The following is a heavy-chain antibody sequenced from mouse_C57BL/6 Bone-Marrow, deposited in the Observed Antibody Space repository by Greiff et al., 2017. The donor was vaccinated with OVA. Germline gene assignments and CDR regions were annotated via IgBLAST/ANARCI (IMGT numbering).Heavy chain of an antibody. J-gene: IGHJ2*01. Sequence: QVQLQQPGAELVKPGASVKLSCKASGYTFTSYWMQWVKQRPGQGLEWIGEIDPSDSHTNYNQKFKGKATLTVDTSSSTAYMQLSSLTSEDSAVYYCAREEVDYWGQGTTLTVSS. CDR1: GYTFTSYW. CDR2: IDPSDSHT. CDR3: AREEVDY. V-gene: IGHV1-50*01.